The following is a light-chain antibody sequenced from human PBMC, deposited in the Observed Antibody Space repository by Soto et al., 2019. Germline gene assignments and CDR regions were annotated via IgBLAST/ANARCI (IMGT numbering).Light chain of an antibody. Sequence: DIVMTQSPDSLAVSLGERATINCKSSRSVLYRSNNENYLAWYQQKPGQPPKLLIYWASTRESGVPDRFSGSGSGTDFTLTINSLQAEDVAVYYCQQYYATRLTFGGGTKVEIK. CDR3: QQYYATRLT. CDR2: WAS. J-gene: IGKJ4*01. V-gene: IGKV4-1*01. CDR1: RSVLYRSNNENY.